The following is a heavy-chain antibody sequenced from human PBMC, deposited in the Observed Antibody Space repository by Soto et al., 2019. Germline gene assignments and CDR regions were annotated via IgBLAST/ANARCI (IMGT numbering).Heavy chain of an antibody. D-gene: IGHD3-3*01. CDR2: IKQDGSEK. CDR1: GFTFSSYW. Sequence: EVQLVESGGGLVQPGGSLRLSCAASGFTFSSYWMSWVRQAPGKGLEWVANIKQDGSEKYYVDSVKGRFTISRDNAKNSLYLQMNSLRAEDTAVYYCARDSERATYYDFWSGYYSPDYGMDVWGQGTTVTVSS. V-gene: IGHV3-7*01. J-gene: IGHJ6*02. CDR3: ARDSERATYYDFWSGYYSPDYGMDV.